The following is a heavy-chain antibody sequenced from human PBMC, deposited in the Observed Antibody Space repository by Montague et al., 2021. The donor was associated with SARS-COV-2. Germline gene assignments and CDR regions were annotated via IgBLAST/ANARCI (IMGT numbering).Heavy chain of an antibody. J-gene: IGHJ3*01. CDR2: VCHSVHI. D-gene: IGHD2-21*01. V-gene: IGHV4-34*01. Sequence: SETLSLTCSESCAAVNDDYWTRSGQPPAELLSPPGEVCHSVHIKYNPSLQNRVTMSVDKSKNQFSLKLTSATAADTATYYCARGQVTAFAILIVFPAAGARVAGGRGKTVTVSS. CDR3: ARGQVTAFAILIVFPAAGARVA. CDR1: CAAVNDDY.